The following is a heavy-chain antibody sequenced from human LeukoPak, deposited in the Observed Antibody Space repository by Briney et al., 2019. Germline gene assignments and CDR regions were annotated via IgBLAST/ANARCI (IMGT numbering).Heavy chain of an antibody. D-gene: IGHD2-15*01. J-gene: IGHJ3*02. CDR2: IYSGGST. CDR3: ARVKLCGSGGSCYSPVDAFDI. V-gene: IGHV3-53*01. Sequence: GGSLRLSCAASGFTFSSNYMSWVRQAPGKGLEWVSVIYSGGSTYYADSVKGRFTISRDNSKNTLYLQMNSLRAEDTAVYYCARVKLCGSGGSCYSPVDAFDIWGQGTMVTVSS. CDR1: GFTFSSNY.